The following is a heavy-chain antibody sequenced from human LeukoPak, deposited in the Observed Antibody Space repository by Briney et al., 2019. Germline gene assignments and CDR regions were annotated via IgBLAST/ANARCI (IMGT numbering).Heavy chain of an antibody. CDR1: GYSFTTYW. CDR2: IYPGDSDT. Sequence: GESLKISCKGSGYSFTTYWIGWLRQMPGRGLEWMGIIYPGDSDTRYSPSFQGQVTISADKSISTAYLQWSSLKTSDTAMYYCARRTYSSSWYIYNWFDPWGQGTLVTVSP. D-gene: IGHD6-13*01. CDR3: ARRTYSSSWYIYNWFDP. V-gene: IGHV5-51*01. J-gene: IGHJ5*02.